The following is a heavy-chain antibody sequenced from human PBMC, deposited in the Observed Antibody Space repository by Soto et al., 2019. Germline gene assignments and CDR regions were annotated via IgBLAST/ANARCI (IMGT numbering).Heavy chain of an antibody. Sequence: QVQLQESGPGLVKPSQTLSLTCTVSGGSISSGDYYWSWIRQPPGKGLEWIGYIYYSGSTYYNPSPKSRVTISGDTSMNQVSLKLSSVTAADTAVYYCARGLEEDYYYGMDVWGQGTTVTVSS. CDR3: ARGLEEDYYYGMDV. V-gene: IGHV4-30-4*01. CDR1: GGSISSGDYY. J-gene: IGHJ6*02. CDR2: IYYSGST. D-gene: IGHD3-3*01.